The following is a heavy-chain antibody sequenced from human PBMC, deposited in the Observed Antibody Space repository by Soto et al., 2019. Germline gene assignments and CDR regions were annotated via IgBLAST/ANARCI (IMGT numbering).Heavy chain of an antibody. CDR3: ARENSDYDGGMNV. D-gene: IGHD5-12*01. V-gene: IGHV1-18*04. Sequence: ASVKVSCKASGYTFTSYGISWVRQAPGQGLEWMGWISAYNGNTNYAQRFQDRLTITADESTGTAYMELSSLTSEDTAVYYCARENSDYDGGMNVWGQGTTVTVSS. CDR2: ISAYNGNT. J-gene: IGHJ6*02. CDR1: GYTFTSYG.